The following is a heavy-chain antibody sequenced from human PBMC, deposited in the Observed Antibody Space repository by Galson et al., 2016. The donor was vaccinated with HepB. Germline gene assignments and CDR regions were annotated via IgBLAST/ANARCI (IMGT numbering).Heavy chain of an antibody. CDR2: IYHSRST. J-gene: IGHJ6*02. CDR3: ARVTRSTQTHYYGSGSDSYYGLDV. D-gene: IGHD3-10*01. V-gene: IGHV4-4*02. CDR1: GGSISSSNW. Sequence: SETLSLTCAVSGGSISSSNWWSWVRQPPGKGLEWIGEIYHSRSTYQNPSLNGRATMSLDKSNSQISLQLSSVTAADTAVYYCARVTRSTQTHYYGSGSDSYYGLDVWGQGTTVIVSS.